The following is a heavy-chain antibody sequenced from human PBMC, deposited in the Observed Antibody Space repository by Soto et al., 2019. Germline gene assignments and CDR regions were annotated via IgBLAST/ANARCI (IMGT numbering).Heavy chain of an antibody. D-gene: IGHD6-19*01. CDR1: GDSISSPKW. Sequence: QVQLQESGPGLVKPSGTLSLTCAVSGDSISSPKWWTWVRQPPGKGLEWIGDMLHSGTTNYNPSLQSRVTISVDKSKNQFSLTLYSVTAADTAVYYCAYSPGWYRHDLWGPGTLVIVSS. CDR3: AYSPGWYRHDL. V-gene: IGHV4-4*02. CDR2: MLHSGTT. J-gene: IGHJ3*01.